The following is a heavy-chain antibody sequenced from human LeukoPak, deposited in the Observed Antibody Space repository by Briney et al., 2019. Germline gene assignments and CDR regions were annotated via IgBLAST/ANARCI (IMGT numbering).Heavy chain of an antibody. CDR2: IYYSGST. V-gene: IGHV4-59*01. J-gene: IGHJ5*02. CDR3: AREIAAAGGFDP. CDR1: AGSISPYY. D-gene: IGHD6-13*01. Sequence: KPSETLSLTCTVSAGSISPYYWSWIRQPPGKGLEWIGYIYYSGSTNYNPSLKSRVTISVDTSKNQFSLKLSSVTAADTAVYYCAREIAAAGGFDPWGQGTLVTVSS.